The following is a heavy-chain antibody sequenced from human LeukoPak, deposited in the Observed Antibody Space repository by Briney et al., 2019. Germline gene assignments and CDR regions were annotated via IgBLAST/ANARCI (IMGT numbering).Heavy chain of an antibody. CDR2: INPNSGGT. V-gene: IGHV1-2*02. J-gene: IGHJ4*02. Sequence: ASVKVSCKACGYTFTGYYMHWVRQAPGQGLEWMGWINPNSGGTNYAQKFQGRVTMTRDTSISTAYMELSSLRSEDTAVYYCARGLPNIKSRIQLWSFDYWGQGTLFTVSS. CDR3: ARGLPNIKSRIQLWSFDY. CDR1: GYTFTGYY. D-gene: IGHD5-18*01.